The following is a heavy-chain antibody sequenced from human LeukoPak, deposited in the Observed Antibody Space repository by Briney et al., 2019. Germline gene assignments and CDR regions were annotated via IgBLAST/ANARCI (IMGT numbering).Heavy chain of an antibody. D-gene: IGHD3-22*01. CDR1: GYTFTSHG. J-gene: IGHJ5*02. V-gene: IGHV1-18*01. Sequence: GASVKVSCKASGYTFTSHGISWVRQAPGQGLEWMGWISACNGNTNYAQKLQGRVTMTTDTSTSTAYMELRSLRSDDTAVYYCARDLRYYDSSGYRWGQGTLVTVSS. CDR3: ARDLRYYDSSGYR. CDR2: ISACNGNT.